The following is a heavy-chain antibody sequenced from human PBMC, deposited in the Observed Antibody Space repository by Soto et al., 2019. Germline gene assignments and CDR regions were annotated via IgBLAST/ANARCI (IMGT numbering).Heavy chain of an antibody. Sequence: QVQLVESGGGVVQPGRSLRLSCAASGFSFSSYVMHWVRQAPGKGLEWVAVIWNDGSNKYYADSVKGRFTISRDNSKNTLYLQMNSLRAEDTAMYYCTREHGNWLIFDYWGQGTLVTVSS. CDR2: IWNDGSNK. CDR1: GFSFSSYV. J-gene: IGHJ4*02. CDR3: TREHGNWLIFDY. V-gene: IGHV3-33*01. D-gene: IGHD1-1*01.